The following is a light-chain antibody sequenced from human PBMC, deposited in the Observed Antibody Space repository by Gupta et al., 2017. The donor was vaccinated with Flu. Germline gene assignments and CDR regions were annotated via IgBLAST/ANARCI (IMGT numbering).Light chain of an antibody. CDR1: QSVSSSY. Sequence: ERATLSCRASQSVSSSYLAWYQQKPGQAPSLLIYGASSRATGIPDRFSGSGSGTDFTLTISRLEPEDFAVYYCQQYGSSPRTFGQGTKVEIK. CDR2: GAS. J-gene: IGKJ1*01. CDR3: QQYGSSPRT. V-gene: IGKV3-20*01.